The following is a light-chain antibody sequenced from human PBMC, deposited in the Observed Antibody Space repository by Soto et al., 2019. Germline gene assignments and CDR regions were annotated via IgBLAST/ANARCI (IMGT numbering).Light chain of an antibody. CDR2: DAS. J-gene: IGKJ1*01. CDR1: QSISSW. CDR3: QQYNSYGWT. V-gene: IGKV1-5*01. Sequence: DIQMTQSPSTLSASVGDRVTITCRASQSISSWLAWYQQKPGKAPKLLIYDASSLESGVPSRFSGSGSGTEFPLTISSLQPDDFATYYCQQYNSYGWTFRRGTKVEIK.